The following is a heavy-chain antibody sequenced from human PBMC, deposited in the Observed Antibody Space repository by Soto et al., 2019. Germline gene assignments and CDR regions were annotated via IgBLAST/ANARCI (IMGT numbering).Heavy chain of an antibody. J-gene: IGHJ3*02. CDR3: ARDYSGYLDWLRKADDAFDI. CDR1: GYTFTSYG. CDR2: ISAYNGNT. V-gene: IGHV1-18*01. Sequence: QVQLVQSGAEVKKPGASVKVSCKASGYTFTSYGISWVRQAPRQGLEWMGWISAYNGNTNYAQKLQGRVTMTTDTSTSTAYMELRSLRSDDTAVYYCARDYSGYLDWLRKADDAFDIWGQGTMVTVSS. D-gene: IGHD3-9*01.